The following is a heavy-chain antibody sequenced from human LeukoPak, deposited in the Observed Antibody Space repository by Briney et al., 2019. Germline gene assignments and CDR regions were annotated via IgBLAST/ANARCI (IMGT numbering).Heavy chain of an antibody. V-gene: IGHV3-21*01. CDR1: GLTFSSYS. CDR3: ATGETLDPFDY. Sequence: GGSLRLSCAASGLTFSSYSMNWVRQAPGKGLEWVSSISSSSSYIYYADSVKGRFTISRDNAKNSLYLQMNSLRAEDTAVYYCATGETLDPFDYWGQGTLVTVSS. D-gene: IGHD3-3*02. CDR2: ISSSSSYI. J-gene: IGHJ4*02.